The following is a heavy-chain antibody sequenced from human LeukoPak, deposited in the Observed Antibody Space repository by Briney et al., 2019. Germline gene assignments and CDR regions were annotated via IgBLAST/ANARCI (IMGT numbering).Heavy chain of an antibody. J-gene: IGHJ5*02. V-gene: IGHV4-59*01. CDR2: IYYSGST. D-gene: IGHD3-16*01. Sequence: NASETLSLTCTVSGGSISSYYWSWIRQPPGKGLEWIGYIYYSGSTNYNPSLKSRVTLSVDTSKNQFSLKLSSVTAADTAVYYCAREGEGADNWFDPWGQGTLVTVSS. CDR3: AREGEGADNWFDP. CDR1: GGSISSYY.